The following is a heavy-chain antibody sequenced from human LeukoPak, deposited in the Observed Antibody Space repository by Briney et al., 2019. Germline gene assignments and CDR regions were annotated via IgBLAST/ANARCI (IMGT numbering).Heavy chain of an antibody. CDR3: AKVMTTVTTSDPSGMDV. CDR1: GGSISSNNW. J-gene: IGHJ6*02. V-gene: IGHV4-4*02. Sequence: PSGTLSLTCAVSGGSISSNNWWSWVRQPPGKGLEWIGEIFHSGSTNYNPSLKSRVTISVDKSKNQFSLKLSSVTAADTAVYYCAKVMTTVTTSDPSGMDVWGQGTTVTVSS. CDR2: IFHSGST. D-gene: IGHD4-17*01.